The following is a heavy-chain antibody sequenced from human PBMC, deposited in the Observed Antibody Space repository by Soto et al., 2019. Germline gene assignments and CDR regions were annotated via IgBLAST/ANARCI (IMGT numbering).Heavy chain of an antibody. V-gene: IGHV3-9*01. CDR2: ISWNSDTM. CDR3: VKGHGKIFYYYYLMDL. J-gene: IGHJ6*02. Sequence: EVQLVESGGGLVQPDRSLRLSCAASGFTFDDYAMHWVRQAPGKGLEWVSGISWNSDTMEYADPVKGRFTISRDNAKNSLYLQMNSLRAEDTALYYCVKGHGKIFYYYYLMDLWGQGTTVTVSS. CDR1: GFTFDDYA.